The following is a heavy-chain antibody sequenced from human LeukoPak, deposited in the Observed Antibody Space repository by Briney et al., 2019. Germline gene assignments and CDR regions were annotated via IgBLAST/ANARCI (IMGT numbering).Heavy chain of an antibody. J-gene: IGHJ4*02. Sequence: GRSQRLSCTASGFTFGDYAMSWVRQAPGKGLEWVGFIRSKAYGGTTEYAASVKGRFTISRDDSKSIAYLQMNSLKTEDTAVYYCTSGSGSYHYWGQGTLVTVSS. CDR3: TSGSGSYHY. V-gene: IGHV3-49*04. D-gene: IGHD3-10*01. CDR2: IRSKAYGGTT. CDR1: GFTFGDYA.